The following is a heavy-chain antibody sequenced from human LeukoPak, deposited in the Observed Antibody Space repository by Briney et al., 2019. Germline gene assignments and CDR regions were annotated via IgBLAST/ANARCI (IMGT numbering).Heavy chain of an antibody. CDR2: INHSGST. CDR3: ARVRDRSSYFYDLDY. D-gene: IGHD3-22*01. CDR1: GGSFSGYY. J-gene: IGHJ4*02. V-gene: IGHV4-34*01. Sequence: SETLSLTCAVYGGSFSGYYWSWIRQPPGKGLEWIGEINHSGSTNYNPSLKSRVTISVDTSKNQFSLKLSSVTAADTAVYYCARVRDRSSYFYDLDYWGQGTLVTVPS.